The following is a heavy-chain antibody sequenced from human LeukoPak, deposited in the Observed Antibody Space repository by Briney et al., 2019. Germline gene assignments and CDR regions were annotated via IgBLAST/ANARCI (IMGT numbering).Heavy chain of an antibody. CDR1: GFTFSSYS. Sequence: PGGSLRLSCAASGFTFSSYSMNWVRQAPGKGLEWVSSISSSSSYIYYADSVKGRFTISRDNAKNSLYLQMNSLRAEDTAVYYCARVLTHSIAHFDYWGQGTLVTVSS. CDR3: ARVLTHSIAHFDY. D-gene: IGHD6-6*01. J-gene: IGHJ4*02. V-gene: IGHV3-21*01. CDR2: ISSSSSYI.